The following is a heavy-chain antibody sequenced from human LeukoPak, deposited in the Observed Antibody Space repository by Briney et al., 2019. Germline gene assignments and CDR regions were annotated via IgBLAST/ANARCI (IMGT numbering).Heavy chain of an antibody. CDR2: IYYSGST. CDR3: ARDTYYYDSSGDAFDI. Sequence: SETLSLTCTVSGGSISSGGYYWSWIRQHPRKGLEWIVYIYYSGSTYYNPSLKSRVTMSVDTSKNQFSLKLSSVTAADTAVYYCARDTYYYDSSGDAFDIWGQGTMVTVSS. CDR1: GGSISSGGYY. J-gene: IGHJ3*02. V-gene: IGHV4-31*03. D-gene: IGHD3-22*01.